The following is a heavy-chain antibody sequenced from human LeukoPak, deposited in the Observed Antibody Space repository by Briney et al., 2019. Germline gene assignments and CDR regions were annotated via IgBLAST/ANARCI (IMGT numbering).Heavy chain of an antibody. J-gene: IGHJ4*02. CDR1: GFTFSSYS. V-gene: IGHV3-21*01. D-gene: IGHD3-22*01. CDR3: ARVDDYYDSSGPL. Sequence: GGSLRLSCAASGFTFSSYSMNWVRQAPGKGLEWVSSISSSSSYIYYADSVKGRFTISRDNAKNSLYLQMNSLGAEDTAVYYCARVDDYYDSSGPLWGQGTLVTVSS. CDR2: ISSSSSYI.